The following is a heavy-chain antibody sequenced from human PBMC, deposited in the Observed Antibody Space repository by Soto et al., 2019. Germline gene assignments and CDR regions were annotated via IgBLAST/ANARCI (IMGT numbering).Heavy chain of an antibody. V-gene: IGHV5-51*01. CDR3: ARANVIKLGGIIDPSFFDY. J-gene: IGHJ4*02. CDR2: IYPGDSDS. Sequence: GESLKISCQGSGYNFPIYWIAWVRQMPGKGLEWMGIIYPGDSDSRYSPSFQGQVTISADKSISTAYLQWSSLKASDTALYYCARANVIKLGGIIDPSFFDYWGQGTLVTVSS. D-gene: IGHD3-16*02. CDR1: GYNFPIYW.